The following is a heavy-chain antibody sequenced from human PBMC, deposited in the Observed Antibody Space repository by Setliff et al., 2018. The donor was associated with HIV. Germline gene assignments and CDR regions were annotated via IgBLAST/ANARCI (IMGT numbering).Heavy chain of an antibody. CDR2: VSSSGST. CDR1: GGSISSSSYY. CDR3: ARGPDFWSGYSYFDY. V-gene: IGHV4-39*07. J-gene: IGHJ4*02. D-gene: IGHD3-3*01. Sequence: TSETLSLTCTVSGGSISSSSYYWGWIRQPPGKGLEWIGSVSSSGSTYSNPSLKSRVTISVDTSKNQFSLKLSSVTAADTAVYYCARGPDFWSGYSYFDYWGQGTLVTVSS.